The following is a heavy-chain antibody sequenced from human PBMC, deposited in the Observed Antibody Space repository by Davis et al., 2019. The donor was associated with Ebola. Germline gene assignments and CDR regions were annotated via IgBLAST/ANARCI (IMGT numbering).Heavy chain of an antibody. D-gene: IGHD1-26*01. J-gene: IGHJ4*02. CDR2: IRSKANSYAT. CDR1: GFTFSGSS. V-gene: IGHV3-73*01. CDR3: TMSGSRFDY. Sequence: GGSLRLTCAASGFTFSGSSMHWVRQASGKGLEWVGRIRSKANSYATAYAASVKGRFTISRDDSKNTAYLQMNSLKTEDTAVYYCTMSGSRFDYWGQGTLVTVSS.